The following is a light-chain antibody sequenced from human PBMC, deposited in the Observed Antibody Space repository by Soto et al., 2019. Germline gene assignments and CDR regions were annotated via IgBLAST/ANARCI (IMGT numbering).Light chain of an antibody. V-gene: IGKV3-20*01. CDR3: QQYGSSPGA. J-gene: IGKJ2*01. CDR1: QSVSNSY. Sequence: EIVLTQSPGTLSLSPGERATLYCRASQSVSNSYLAWYQQKPGQAPRLLIYGASSRATGIPDRFSGSGSGTDFTLTISRLEPEDLAVYYCQQYGSSPGAFGQGTKLEIK. CDR2: GAS.